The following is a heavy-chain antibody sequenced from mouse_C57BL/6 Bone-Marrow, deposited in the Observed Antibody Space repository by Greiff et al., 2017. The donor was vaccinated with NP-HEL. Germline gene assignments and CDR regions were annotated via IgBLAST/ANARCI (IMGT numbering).Heavy chain of an antibody. CDR3: ARTPLTFFDY. CDR2: INPNNGGT. D-gene: IGHD4-1*01. J-gene: IGHJ2*01. Sequence: VQLQQSGPELVKPGASVKISCKASGYTFTDYYMNWVKQSHGKSLEWIGDINPNNGGTSYNQKFKGKATLTVDKSSSTAYMELRSLTSEDSAVYYCARTPLTFFDYWGQGTTLTVSS. CDR1: GYTFTDYY. V-gene: IGHV1-26*01.